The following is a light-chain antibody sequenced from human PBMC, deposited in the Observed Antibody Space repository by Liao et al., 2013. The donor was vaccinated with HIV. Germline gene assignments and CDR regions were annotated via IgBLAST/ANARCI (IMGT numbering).Light chain of an antibody. CDR1: KLGDKY. CDR2: YDS. J-gene: IGLJ3*02. CDR3: QAWDTKAGWV. Sequence: SYELTQPPSVSVSPGQTASITCSGDKLGDKYACWYQQKPGQSPVLVIYYDSDRPSGIPERFSGSNSGNTATLTISGTQAVDEADYYCQAWDTKAGWVFGGGTRLAVL. V-gene: IGLV3-1*01.